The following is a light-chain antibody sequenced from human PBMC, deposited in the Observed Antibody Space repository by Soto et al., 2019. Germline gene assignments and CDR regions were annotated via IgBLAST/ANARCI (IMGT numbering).Light chain of an antibody. V-gene: IGKV1-5*03. CDR1: QSISSK. Sequence: DIQMTQSPPTLPATVGDRVTITCRASQSISSKLAWYQQKPGKAPKVLINKASNLQSGVPSRFSGSGSGTEFTLTISSLHPDDFATYYCQQYYSYSFTFGGGTKVEIK. CDR3: QQYYSYSFT. J-gene: IGKJ4*01. CDR2: KAS.